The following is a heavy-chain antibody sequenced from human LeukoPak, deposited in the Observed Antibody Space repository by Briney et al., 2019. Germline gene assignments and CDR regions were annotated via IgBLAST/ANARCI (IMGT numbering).Heavy chain of an antibody. J-gene: IGHJ4*02. D-gene: IGHD1-1*01. Sequence: GGSLRLSCSVSGFTFSTYVMHWVRQAPGKGLEYVAAISSNGDNTYYADSVKGRFTISRDNSKNTLYLQMSSLRPDDTAGYFCVGGTGYWGQGTLVTVSS. CDR3: VGGTGY. V-gene: IGHV3-64D*06. CDR2: ISSNGDNT. CDR1: GFTFSTYV.